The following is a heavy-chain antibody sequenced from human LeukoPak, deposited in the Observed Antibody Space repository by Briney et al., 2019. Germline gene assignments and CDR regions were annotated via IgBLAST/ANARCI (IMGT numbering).Heavy chain of an antibody. CDR3: AKSGSSGWYLGYFDY. V-gene: IGHV3-23*01. CDR2: ISGSDGVT. CDR1: GFTFSTYA. Sequence: GGSLRLSCAASGFTFSTYAMTWVRQAPGKGLEWVSGISGSDGVTYYADSVKGRFTISRDNSKNTLYLQMNSLRAEDTALYYCAKSGSSGWYLGYFDYWGQGTLVTVSS. D-gene: IGHD6-19*01. J-gene: IGHJ4*02.